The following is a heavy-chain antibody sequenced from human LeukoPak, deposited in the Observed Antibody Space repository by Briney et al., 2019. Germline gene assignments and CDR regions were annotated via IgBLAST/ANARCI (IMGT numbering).Heavy chain of an antibody. V-gene: IGHV4-34*01. CDR2: INHSGST. CDR1: GGSFSGYY. Sequence: SETLSLTCAVYGGSFSGYYWSWIRQPPGKGLEWIGEINHSGSTNYNPSLKSRVTISVDTSKNQFSLKLSSVTAADTAVYYCARDGSYNTPFDYWGQGTLVTVSS. CDR3: ARDGSYNTPFDY. J-gene: IGHJ4*02. D-gene: IGHD1-26*01.